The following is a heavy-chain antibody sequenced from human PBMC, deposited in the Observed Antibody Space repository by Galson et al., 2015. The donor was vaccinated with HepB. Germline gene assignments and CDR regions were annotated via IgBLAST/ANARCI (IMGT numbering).Heavy chain of an antibody. V-gene: IGHV3-30*04. D-gene: IGHD3-22*01. CDR1: GFTFSSYA. CDR2: ISYDGSNK. CDR3: ARDRPGTSYYYDSSGCLDY. Sequence: LRLSCAASGFTFSSYAMHWVRQAPGKGLEWVAVISYDGSNKYYADSVKGRFTISRDNSKNTLYLQMNSLRAEDTAVYYCARDRPGTSYYYDSSGCLDYWGQGTLVTVSS. J-gene: IGHJ4*02.